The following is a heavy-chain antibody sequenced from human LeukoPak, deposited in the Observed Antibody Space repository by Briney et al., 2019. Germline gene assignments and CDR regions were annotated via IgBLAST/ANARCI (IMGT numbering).Heavy chain of an antibody. CDR1: GCTFSSYG. D-gene: IGHD2-2*01. CDR3: AKSIRFCSSSACFAGYYNYGLHV. CDR2: MSHDGNSQ. V-gene: IGHV3-30*18. J-gene: IGHJ6*02. Sequence: GGSLRLSCAASGCTFSSYGMHWVRRAPGKGLEWVAVMSHDGNSQYYADSVKGRFTISRDNSKNTLDLQMHRLRPEDTAVYYCAKSIRFCSSSACFAGYYNYGLHVWGQGTTVIVSS.